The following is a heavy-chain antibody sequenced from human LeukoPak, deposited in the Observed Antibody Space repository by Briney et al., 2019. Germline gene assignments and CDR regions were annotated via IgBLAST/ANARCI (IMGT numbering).Heavy chain of an antibody. CDR1: GFTFSSYG. CDR2: ISSSSSYI. V-gene: IGHV3-21*01. CDR3: ARDARTSWGNDY. D-gene: IGHD2-2*01. J-gene: IGHJ4*02. Sequence: GGSLRLSCAASGFTFSSYGMHWVRQAPGKGLEWVSSISSSSSYIYYADSVKGRFTISRDNAKNSLYLQMNSLRAEDTAVYYCARDARTSWGNDYWGQGTLVTVSS.